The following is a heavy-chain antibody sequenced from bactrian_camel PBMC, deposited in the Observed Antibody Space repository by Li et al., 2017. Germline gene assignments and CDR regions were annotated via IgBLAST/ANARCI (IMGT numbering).Heavy chain of an antibody. CDR3: AAAKGLPDLLRGGYLSARSYNY. CDR1: IFRYSIHC. J-gene: IGHJ4*01. Sequence: VQLVESGGGSVQAGGALRLSCAASIFRYSIHCMAWFRQAPGKEHEGVAAISVDGSSTVVADSVEGRFTISHDNAKNTLYLQMNSLKPEDTAIYYCAAAKGLPDLLRGGYLSARSYNYWGRGTQVTV. V-gene: IGHV3S26*01. CDR2: ISVDGSST. D-gene: IGHD3*01.